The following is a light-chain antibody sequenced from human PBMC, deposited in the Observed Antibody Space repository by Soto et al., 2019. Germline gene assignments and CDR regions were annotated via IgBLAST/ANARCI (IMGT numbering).Light chain of an antibody. CDR2: RNN. V-gene: IGLV1-47*01. J-gene: IGLJ3*02. CDR1: SSNIGSNY. Sequence: QSVLTQPPSASGTPGQRVTISCSGSSSNIGSNYVYWYQQLQGTAPKLLIYRNNQRPSGVPDRFSGSKSGTAASLAISGLRSEDEADDYCAAWDDSSNWVFGGGTKVTVL. CDR3: AAWDDSSNWV.